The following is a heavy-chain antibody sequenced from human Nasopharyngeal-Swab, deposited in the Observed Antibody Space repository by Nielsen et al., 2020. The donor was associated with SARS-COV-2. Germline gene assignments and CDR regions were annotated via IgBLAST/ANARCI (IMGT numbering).Heavy chain of an antibody. CDR3: ARLRITMVRGVERGGYFDY. CDR2: IYPGDSDT. D-gene: IGHD3-10*01. Sequence: GESLKISCKGSGYSFTSYWIGWVRQMPGKGLEWMGIIYPGDSDTRYSPSFQVQVTISADKSISTAYLQWSSLKASDTAMYYCARLRITMVRGVERGGYFDYWGQGTLVTVSS. CDR1: GYSFTSYW. J-gene: IGHJ4*02. V-gene: IGHV5-51*01.